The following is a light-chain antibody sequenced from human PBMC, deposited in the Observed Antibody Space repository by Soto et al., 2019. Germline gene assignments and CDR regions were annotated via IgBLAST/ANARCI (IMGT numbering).Light chain of an antibody. CDR3: QQYITVSS. V-gene: IGKV1-5*03. J-gene: IGKJ2*03. Sequence: IQMSQSPSTLSASLGETVTITCRASQSIGKGLAWHQQKPGQAPDLLIHSSSTLQSGVPSRFSGSGSETEFTLTITSVQPDDSSTYYCQQYITVSSFGQWTRLEI. CDR1: QSIGKG. CDR2: SSS.